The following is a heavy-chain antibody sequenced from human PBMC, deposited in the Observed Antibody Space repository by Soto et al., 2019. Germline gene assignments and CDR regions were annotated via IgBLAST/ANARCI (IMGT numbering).Heavy chain of an antibody. D-gene: IGHD1-26*01. CDR2: ISLGGSYT. J-gene: IGHJ6*02. V-gene: IGHV3-23*01. CDR3: PKGQSDSGSYYTPLAHGMDV. Sequence: EVQLLESGGGLVQPGGSLRLSCAASGFTFSTYAMSWVRQAPGKGLEWVSAISLGGSYTYYADSVKGRFTISRDNSKKGLNLKMNSREAEETPVNYCPKGQSDSGSYYTPLAHGMDVWGRGTTVTVSS. CDR1: GFTFSTYA.